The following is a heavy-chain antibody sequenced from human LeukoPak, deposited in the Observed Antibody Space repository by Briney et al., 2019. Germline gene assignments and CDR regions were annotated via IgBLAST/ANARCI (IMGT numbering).Heavy chain of an antibody. J-gene: IGHJ4*02. CDR2: IWHDGSHK. Sequence: GGSLRLSCAVSGFTFSHYGMHWVRQAPGKGLEWVAVIWHDGSHKYYADSVKDRFTISRDDPKNTLYLQMNSLRAEDTAVYYCARDDILTGYTIDYWGQGTLVTVSS. V-gene: IGHV3-33*01. CDR3: ARDDILTGYTIDY. D-gene: IGHD3-9*01. CDR1: GFTFSHYG.